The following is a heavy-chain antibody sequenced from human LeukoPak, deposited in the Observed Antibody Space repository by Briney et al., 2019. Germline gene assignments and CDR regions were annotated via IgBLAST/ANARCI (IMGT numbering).Heavy chain of an antibody. J-gene: IGHJ4*02. CDR2: INHSGST. CDR1: GGSFSGYY. CDR3: ARGLWSFDY. Sequence: SETLSLTCAVYGGSFSGYYWSWIRQPPGKGLEWIGEINHSGSTNYNPSLKSRVTISVDTSKNQFSLKLSSMTAADTAVYYCARGLWSFDYWGQGTLVTVSS. D-gene: IGHD3-10*01. V-gene: IGHV4-34*01.